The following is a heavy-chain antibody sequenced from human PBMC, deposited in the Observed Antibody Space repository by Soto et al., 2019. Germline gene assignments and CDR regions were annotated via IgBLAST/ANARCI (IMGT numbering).Heavy chain of an antibody. V-gene: IGHV4-31*03. CDR3: ARAHDGRFLDFDAFDL. CDR1: GGSISSGGYY. D-gene: IGHD3-3*01. CDR2: IYYSGST. J-gene: IGHJ3*01. Sequence: PSETLSLTCTVSGGSISSGGYYWSWIRQHPGKGLEWIGYIYYSGSTYYNPSLKSRVTISVDTSKNQFSLKLSSVTAADTAVYYCARAHDGRFLDFDAFDLWGQGTMVTVSS.